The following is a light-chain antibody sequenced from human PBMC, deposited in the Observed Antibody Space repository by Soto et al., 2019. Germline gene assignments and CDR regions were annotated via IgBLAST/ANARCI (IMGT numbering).Light chain of an antibody. J-gene: IGKJ1*01. CDR1: QSVSGW. Sequence: DIQSYAVPSPRSWWLVETITLPFRASQSVSGWLAWYQQKPGEAPKLLIYDASALPRGVPSRFSGSGSGTEFTLTISSLQPDDFATYYCQQYHSYSWTFGQGTKVDIK. CDR3: QQYHSYSWT. CDR2: DAS. V-gene: IGKV1-5*01.